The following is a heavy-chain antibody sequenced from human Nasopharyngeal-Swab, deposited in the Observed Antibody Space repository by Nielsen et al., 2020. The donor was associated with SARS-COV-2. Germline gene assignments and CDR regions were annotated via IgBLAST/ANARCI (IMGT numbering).Heavy chain of an antibody. CDR2: IYYSGST. CDR1: GGSVSSGSYY. Sequence: SETLSLTCTVSGGSVSSGSYYWSWIRQPPGKGLEWIGYIYYSGSTNYNPSLKSRVTISVDTSKNQFSLKLSSVTAADAAVYYCARLYDYVWGSYRYTSVVGAFDIWGQGTMVIVSS. V-gene: IGHV4-61*01. J-gene: IGHJ3*02. D-gene: IGHD3-16*02. CDR3: ARLYDYVWGSYRYTSVVGAFDI.